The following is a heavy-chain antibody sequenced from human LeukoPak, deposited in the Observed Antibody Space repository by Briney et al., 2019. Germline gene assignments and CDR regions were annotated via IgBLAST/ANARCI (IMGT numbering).Heavy chain of an antibody. CDR2: ISYDGSNK. Sequence: GGSLRLPCAASGFTFSSYAMHWVRQAPGKGLEWVAVISYDGSNKYYADSVKGRFTISRDNSKNTLYLQMNSLRAEDTAVYYCARDQGTGWFDPWGQGTLVTVSS. D-gene: IGHD1-1*01. J-gene: IGHJ5*02. CDR1: GFTFSSYA. CDR3: ARDQGTGWFDP. V-gene: IGHV3-30-3*01.